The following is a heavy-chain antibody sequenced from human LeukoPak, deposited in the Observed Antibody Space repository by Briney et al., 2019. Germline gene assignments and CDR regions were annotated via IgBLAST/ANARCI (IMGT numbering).Heavy chain of an antibody. Sequence: SETLSLTCTVSGGSISSYYWSWIRQPAGKGLEWIGRIYTSGSTNYNHSLKSRVTMSVDTSKNQFSLKLSSVTAADTAVYYCARDQYSSSWYERYFDYWGQGTLVTVSS. CDR2: IYTSGST. J-gene: IGHJ4*02. V-gene: IGHV4-4*07. D-gene: IGHD6-13*01. CDR1: GGSISSYY. CDR3: ARDQYSSSWYERYFDY.